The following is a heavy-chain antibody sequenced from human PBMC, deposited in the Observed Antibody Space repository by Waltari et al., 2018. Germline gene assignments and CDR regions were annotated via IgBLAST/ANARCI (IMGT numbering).Heavy chain of an antibody. CDR2: ISGSGATP. D-gene: IGHD3-16*02. CDR1: GFPFMGFA. V-gene: IGHV3-23*01. CDR3: AKGSRGYTNYFFDS. J-gene: IGHJ4*02. Sequence: EVQLLESAGGLVQPGEALRLSWAASGFPFMGFAMTWVRQAPGEGLECVASISGSGATPFYADSVKGRFTIVRDNSRDTVYLQMNSLRVDDSAVYYCAKGSRGYTNYFFDSWGQGTLVSVSS.